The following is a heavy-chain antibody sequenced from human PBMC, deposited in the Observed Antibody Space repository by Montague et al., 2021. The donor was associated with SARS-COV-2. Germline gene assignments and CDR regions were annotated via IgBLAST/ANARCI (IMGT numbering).Heavy chain of an antibody. V-gene: IGHV4-39*01. CDR1: GGSISSSSYY. CDR2: IFYSGST. J-gene: IGHJ4*02. Sequence: SETLSLTRTLSGGSISSSSYYWGWIRQPPGKGLGWIGSIFYSGSTDYXPSLKSRVTISVDTSRNQFSLKLSPVTAADTAVYYCASMVRAQVYYFDYWGQGTLVTVSS. CDR3: ASMVRAQVYYFDY. D-gene: IGHD3-10*01.